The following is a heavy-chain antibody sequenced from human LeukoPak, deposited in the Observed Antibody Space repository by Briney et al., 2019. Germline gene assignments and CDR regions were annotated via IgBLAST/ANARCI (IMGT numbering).Heavy chain of an antibody. CDR1: GVSISSDNW. CDR2: IYHSGST. D-gene: IGHD3-22*01. Sequence: SETLSLTCSVSGVSISSDNWWSWVRQPPGKGLEWIGEIYHSGSTVYNPSLKSRVTISVDKSKNQVALRLGSVTAADTAVYYCTRDYDSSGYYFLMWGQGTLVTVSS. CDR3: TRDYDSSGYYFLM. V-gene: IGHV4-4*02. J-gene: IGHJ4*02.